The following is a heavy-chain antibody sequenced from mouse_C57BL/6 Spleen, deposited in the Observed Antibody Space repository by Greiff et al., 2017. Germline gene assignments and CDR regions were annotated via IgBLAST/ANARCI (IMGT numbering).Heavy chain of an antibody. D-gene: IGHD1-1*01. J-gene: IGHJ1*03. Sequence: DVQLVESGGGLVKPGGSLKLSCAASGFTFSSYAMSWVRQTPEKRLEWVATISDGGSYTYYPDNVKGRFTISRENAKNNLYLQMSHLKSEDTAMYYCARGHITTVVATNWYFDVWGTGTTVTVSS. CDR2: ISDGGSYT. CDR1: GFTFSSYA. V-gene: IGHV5-4*01. CDR3: ARGHITTVVATNWYFDV.